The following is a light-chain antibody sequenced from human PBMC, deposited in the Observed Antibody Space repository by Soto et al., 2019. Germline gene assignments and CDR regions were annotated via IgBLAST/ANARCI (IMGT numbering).Light chain of an antibody. Sequence: SSLTQPASVSGSLGQSITISCTGTSVDVGGYNYVSWYQHHPGKAPRLLIFEVSNRPSGVSNRFSGSKSGNTASLTISGLQAEDEADYYCTSYTIKTTYVCGTGTKVTVL. V-gene: IGLV2-14*01. J-gene: IGLJ1*01. CDR1: SVDVGGYNY. CDR2: EVS. CDR3: TSYTIKTTYV.